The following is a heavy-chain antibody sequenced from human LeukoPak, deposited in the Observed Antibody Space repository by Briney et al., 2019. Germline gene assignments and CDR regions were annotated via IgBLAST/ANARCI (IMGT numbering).Heavy chain of an antibody. V-gene: IGHV4-59*01. CDR2: ISYSGST. J-gene: IGHJ4*02. CDR3: ARGNAD. Sequence: KPSETLSLTCTVSGGSINRYYWSWIRQTPGKGLEWIGYISYSGSTNYNPSLKSRVTISLGTSKNQFFLKLNSVTAADTALYYCARGNADWGQGTLVTVSS. CDR1: GGSINRYY.